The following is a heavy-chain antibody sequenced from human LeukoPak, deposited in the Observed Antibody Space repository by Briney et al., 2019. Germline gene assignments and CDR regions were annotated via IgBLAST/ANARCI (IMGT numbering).Heavy chain of an antibody. CDR1: GGSISSGGYY. CDR2: IYYSGST. CDR3: ARSRGDYENWFDP. Sequence: SETLSLTCTVSGGSISSGGYYWSWIRQHPGKGLEWIGYIYYSGSTYYNPSLKSRVTISVDTSKNQFSLKLSSVTAADTAVYYCARSRGDYENWFDPWGQGTLVTVSS. J-gene: IGHJ5*02. V-gene: IGHV4-31*03. D-gene: IGHD4-17*01.